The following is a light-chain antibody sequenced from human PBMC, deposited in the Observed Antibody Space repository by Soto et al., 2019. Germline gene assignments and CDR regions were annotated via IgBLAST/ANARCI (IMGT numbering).Light chain of an antibody. CDR2: KAS. Sequence: DIPMTQSPSTLSASVGDRVTITCRASQSISAWLAWYQQKPGKAPKLLIDKASTLESGVPSRFSGSGSGTEFTLTISSLQPDDFATYYCQQYNSDSRTFGQGTKVEIK. CDR1: QSISAW. J-gene: IGKJ1*01. V-gene: IGKV1-5*03. CDR3: QQYNSDSRT.